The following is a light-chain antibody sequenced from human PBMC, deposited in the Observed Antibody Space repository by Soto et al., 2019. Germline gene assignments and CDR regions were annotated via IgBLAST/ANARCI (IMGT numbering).Light chain of an antibody. CDR1: SSDVGSYNL. CDR3: CAYAGSSTV. V-gene: IGLV2-23*01. CDR2: EGS. J-gene: IGLJ2*01. Sequence: QSVLTQPASVSGSPGQSITISCTGTSSDVGSYNLVSWYQQHPGKAPKLMIYEGSKRPSGASNRFSGSKSGNTASLTISGLQAEGEADYHCCAYAGSSTVFGGGTKLTVL.